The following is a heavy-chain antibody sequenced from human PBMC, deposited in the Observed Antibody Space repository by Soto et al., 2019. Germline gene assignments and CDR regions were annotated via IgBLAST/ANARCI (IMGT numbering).Heavy chain of an antibody. CDR3: ARGHPGYSSGSYYLAFDY. J-gene: IGHJ4*02. V-gene: IGHV4-59*01. D-gene: IGHD3-10*01. CDR1: GGSISSYY. CDR2: IYYSGST. Sequence: SETLSLTCTVSGGSISSYYWSWIRQPPGKGLEWIGYIYYSGSTNYNPSLKSRVTISVDTSKNQLSLKLSSVTAADTAVYYCARGHPGYSSGSYYLAFDYWGQGTLVTVSS.